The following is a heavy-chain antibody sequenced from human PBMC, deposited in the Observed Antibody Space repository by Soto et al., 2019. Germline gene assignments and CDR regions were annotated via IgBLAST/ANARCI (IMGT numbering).Heavy chain of an antibody. D-gene: IGHD3-10*01. V-gene: IGHV3-53*01. Sequence: GGSLRLSCAASGFTVSSNYMSWVRQAPGKGLEWVSVIYSGGSTYYADSVKGRFTISRDNSKNTLYLQMNSLRAEDTAVYYCARDSLLWFGELSYGMDVWGQGTTVTVSS. CDR3: ARDSLLWFGELSYGMDV. J-gene: IGHJ6*02. CDR2: IYSGGST. CDR1: GFTVSSNY.